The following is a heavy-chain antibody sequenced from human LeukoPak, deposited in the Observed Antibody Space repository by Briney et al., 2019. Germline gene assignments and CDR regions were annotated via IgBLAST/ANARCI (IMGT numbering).Heavy chain of an antibody. D-gene: IGHD5-18*01. CDR1: GFTFSSCA. CDR3: AREQLWYACIDY. V-gene: IGHV3-30*04. CDR2: ISYDGSNK. J-gene: IGHJ4*02. Sequence: PGGSLRLSCAASGFTFSSCAMHWVRQAPGKGLEWVAVISYDGSNKYYADSVKGRFTISRDNSKNTLYLQMNSLRAEDTAVYYCAREQLWYACIDYWGQGTLVTVSS.